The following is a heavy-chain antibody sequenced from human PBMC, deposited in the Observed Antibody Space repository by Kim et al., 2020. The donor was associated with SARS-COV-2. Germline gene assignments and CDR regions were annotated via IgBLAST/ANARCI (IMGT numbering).Heavy chain of an antibody. D-gene: IGHD3-10*01. J-gene: IGHJ6*02. CDR3: ARDLRSGKRMDV. CDR2: ISSSSSKK. V-gene: IGHV3-21*01. Sequence: GGSLRLSCAASGFTFSSYSMNWVRQAPGKGLEWVSSISSSSSKKYYADSVKGRFTISRDNAKNSLYLQMNSLRAEDTAVYYCARDLRSGKRMDVWGQGTTVTVSS. CDR1: GFTFSSYS.